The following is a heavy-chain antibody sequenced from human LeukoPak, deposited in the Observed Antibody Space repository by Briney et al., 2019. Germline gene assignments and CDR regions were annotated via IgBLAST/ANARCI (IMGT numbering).Heavy chain of an antibody. J-gene: IGHJ4*02. CDR1: GGSISSYY. V-gene: IGHV4-59*01. D-gene: IGHD2-2*01. CDR3: ARGGVVVPAAMKLDY. CDR2: IYYSGST. Sequence: PSETLSLTCTVSGGSISSYYWSWIRQPPGKGQEWIGYIYYSGSTNYNPSLKSRVTISVDTSKNQFSLKLSSVTAADTAVYYCARGGVVVPAAMKLDYWGQGTLVTVSS.